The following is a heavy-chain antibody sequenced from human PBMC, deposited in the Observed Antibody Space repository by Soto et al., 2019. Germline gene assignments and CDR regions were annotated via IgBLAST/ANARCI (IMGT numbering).Heavy chain of an antibody. CDR3: GRVPGIAAAGGYYYYYMDV. CDR2: ISAYNGNT. CDR1: GYTFTSYG. J-gene: IGHJ6*03. V-gene: IGHV1-18*01. Sequence: GASVKVSCKASGYTFTSYGISWVRQAPGQGLEWMGWISAYNGNTNYAQKLQGRVTMTTDTSTSTAYMELRSLRSDDTAVYYCGRVPGIAAAGGYYYYYMDVWGKGTTVTVSS. D-gene: IGHD6-13*01.